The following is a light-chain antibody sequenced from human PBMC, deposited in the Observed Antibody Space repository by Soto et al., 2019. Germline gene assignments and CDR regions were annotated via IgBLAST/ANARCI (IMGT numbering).Light chain of an antibody. J-gene: IGKJ3*01. Sequence: ESVLTQSPGTLSLSPGERATLSCRASQSVSSTYLAWYQQKPGQAPRLLIYGASSRATGIPDRFSGSGSGTDFTLTISRLEPEDFAVYYCQQYGISPFTFGPGTKVDIK. CDR3: QQYGISPFT. V-gene: IGKV3-20*01. CDR1: QSVSSTY. CDR2: GAS.